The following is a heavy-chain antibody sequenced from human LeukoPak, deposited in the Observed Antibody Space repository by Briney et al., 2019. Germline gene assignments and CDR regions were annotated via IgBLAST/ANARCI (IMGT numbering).Heavy chain of an antibody. Sequence: SETLSLTCAVYGGSFSGYYWSWIRQPPGKGLEWIGEINHSGSTNYNPSLKSRVTISVDSSKNQFSLKLSSATAADTAVYYCARGPTIYSYGPFDYWGQGTLVTVSS. CDR3: ARGPTIYSYGPFDY. V-gene: IGHV4-34*01. D-gene: IGHD5-18*01. CDR2: INHSGST. J-gene: IGHJ4*02. CDR1: GGSFSGYY.